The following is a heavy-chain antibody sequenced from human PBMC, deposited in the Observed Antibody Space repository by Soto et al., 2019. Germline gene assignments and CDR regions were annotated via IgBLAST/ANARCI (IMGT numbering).Heavy chain of an antibody. V-gene: IGHV1-18*04. Sequence: ASVKLSCKASGYTFTSYGISLVRQAPGQELEWLGGSNAYNANTNYAQKLQGIVTITTDTPPRTAYMELRSMRSDDTAATYCALPAYGRYGLDVWGQGTMVTVSS. CDR1: GYTFTSYG. CDR3: ALPAYGRYGLDV. CDR2: SNAYNANT. J-gene: IGHJ6*02. D-gene: IGHD3-16*01.